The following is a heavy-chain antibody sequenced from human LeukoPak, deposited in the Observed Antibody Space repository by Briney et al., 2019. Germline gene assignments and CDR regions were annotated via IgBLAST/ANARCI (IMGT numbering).Heavy chain of an antibody. CDR1: GFTFSYHD. V-gene: IGHV3-33*01. CDR3: VRALSSNSGRTYFDL. CDR2: IRYDESDL. D-gene: IGHD6-19*01. Sequence: GTPLKLSCAASGFTFSYHDMHWVRRAPGKGLEWVALIRYDESDLHYADSAKGRFTISRDNSKDTLELHMNSLRREDTALYFCVRALSSNSGRTYFDLWGLGTLVTVSS. J-gene: IGHJ4*02.